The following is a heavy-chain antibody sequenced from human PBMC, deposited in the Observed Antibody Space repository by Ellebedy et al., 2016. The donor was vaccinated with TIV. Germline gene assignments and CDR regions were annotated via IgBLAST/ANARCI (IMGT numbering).Heavy chain of an antibody. Sequence: GGSLRLSXAASGFTFSSYWMSWVRQAPGKGLEWVANIKQDGSEKYYVDSVKGRFTISRDTSKNTVYLQMNSLRAEDTAVYYCARAHSGYDYGGYYGMDVWGQGTTVTVSS. V-gene: IGHV3-7*03. J-gene: IGHJ6*02. CDR3: ARAHSGYDYGGYYGMDV. CDR2: IKQDGSEK. D-gene: IGHD5-12*01. CDR1: GFTFSSYW.